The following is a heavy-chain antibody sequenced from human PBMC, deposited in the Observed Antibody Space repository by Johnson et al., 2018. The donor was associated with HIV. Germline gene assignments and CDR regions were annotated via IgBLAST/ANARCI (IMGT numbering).Heavy chain of an antibody. Sequence: QVQLVESGGGVVQPGRSLRLSCAASGFTFSSYGMHWVRQAPGKGLEWVAVIWYDGSNKNYADSVKGRFTISRDNSKNTLYLQMNSLSAEDTAWYYWATSTSSDACDIWAKGQWSPSLQ. CDR2: IWYDGSNK. D-gene: IGHD1-1*01. CDR1: GFTFSSYG. CDR3: ATSTSSDACDI. J-gene: IGHJ3*02. V-gene: IGHV3-33*01.